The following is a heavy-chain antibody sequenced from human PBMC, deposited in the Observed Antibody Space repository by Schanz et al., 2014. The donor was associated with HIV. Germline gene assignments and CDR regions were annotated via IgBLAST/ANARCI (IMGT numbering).Heavy chain of an antibody. CDR3: ARGARYGMDA. Sequence: QAQLVQSGAEVKKPGASVKVSCKASGYSFTSNFIHWVRQAPGQGLQWMGAIMPSFGTASYAQKFQGRVTISADKSTDTAFMEVSSLSAEDTAVYYCARGARYGMDAWGQGTAVTVSS. CDR2: IMPSFGTA. V-gene: IGHV1-69*06. CDR1: GYSFTSNF. J-gene: IGHJ6*02.